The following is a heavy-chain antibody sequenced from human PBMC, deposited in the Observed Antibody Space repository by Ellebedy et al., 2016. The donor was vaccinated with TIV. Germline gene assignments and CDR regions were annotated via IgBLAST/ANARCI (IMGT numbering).Heavy chain of an antibody. CDR1: GGSFSGYY. CDR2: INHSGST. Sequence: SETLSLXXAVYGGSFSGYYWSWIRQPPGKGLEWIGEINHSGSTNYNPSLKSRVTISVDTSKNQFSLKLSSVTAADTAVYYCASGVGERVDYWGQGTLVTVSS. J-gene: IGHJ4*02. CDR3: ASGVGERVDY. D-gene: IGHD1-26*01. V-gene: IGHV4-34*01.